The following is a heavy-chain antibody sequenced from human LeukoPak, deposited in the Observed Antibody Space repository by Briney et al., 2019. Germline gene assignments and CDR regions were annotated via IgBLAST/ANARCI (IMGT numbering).Heavy chain of an antibody. CDR2: INPNSGGT. CDR1: GYTFTGYY. V-gene: IGHV1-2*02. D-gene: IGHD3-22*01. Sequence: ASVTVSFKASGYTFTGYYMHWVRQAPGQGLEWMGWINPNSGGTNYAQKFQGRVTMTRDMSISTAYMELSRLRSDDTAVYYCARVRAAAPRYYYDSSGFDYWGQGTLVTVSS. J-gene: IGHJ4*02. CDR3: ARVRAAAPRYYYDSSGFDY.